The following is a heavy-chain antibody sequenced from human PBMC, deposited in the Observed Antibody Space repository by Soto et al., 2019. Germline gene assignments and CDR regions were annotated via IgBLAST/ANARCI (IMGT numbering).Heavy chain of an antibody. V-gene: IGHV3-74*01. CDR1: GFTFSSYW. CDR3: ARDGEYSSSSDIHGVFSYDYMDV. D-gene: IGHD6-6*01. J-gene: IGHJ6*03. Sequence: GGSLRLSCAASGFTFSSYWMHWVRQAPGKGLVWVSRINSDGSSTSYADSVKGRFTISRDNAKNTLYLQMNSLRAEDTAVYYCARDGEYSSSSDIHGVFSYDYMDVWGKGTTVTVSS. CDR2: INSDGSST.